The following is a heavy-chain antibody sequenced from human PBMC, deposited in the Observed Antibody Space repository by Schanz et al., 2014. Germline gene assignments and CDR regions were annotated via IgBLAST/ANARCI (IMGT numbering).Heavy chain of an antibody. J-gene: IGHJ3*02. CDR2: ISWNSGTA. CDR3: GKDPHKDYGGKPQTLDM. D-gene: IGHD4-17*01. CDR1: GFTFDDYA. V-gene: IGHV3-9*01. Sequence: EVQLVESGGGLVQPGRSLRLSCAASGFTFDDYAMHWVRQAPGKGLEYVSGISWNSGTAVYADSVKGRFTISRDNSKNTLYLEMNSLRAEDTALYYCGKDPHKDYGGKPQTLDMWGQGTMVTVSS.